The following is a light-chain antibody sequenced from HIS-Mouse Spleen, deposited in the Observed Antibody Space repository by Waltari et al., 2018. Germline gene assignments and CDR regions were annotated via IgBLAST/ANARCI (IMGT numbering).Light chain of an antibody. Sequence: QPVLTQPPSSSASPGESARLTCTLPSDINVGSYNIYWYQQKPWSPPRYLLYYYSDSDKGQGSGVPSRFSGSKDASANTGILLISGLQSEDEADYYCMIWPSNAVVFGGGTKLTVL. CDR1: SDINVGSYN. CDR3: MIWPSNAVV. J-gene: IGLJ2*01. V-gene: IGLV5-37*01. CDR2: YYSDSDK.